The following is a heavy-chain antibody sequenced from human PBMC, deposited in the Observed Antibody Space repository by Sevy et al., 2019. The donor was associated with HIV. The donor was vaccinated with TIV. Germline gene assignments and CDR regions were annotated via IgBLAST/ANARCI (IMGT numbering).Heavy chain of an antibody. Sequence: ASVKVSCKASAYSFTAYYVHWVRQAPGQGLEWMGWINPNSDGTNYARRFQGRVTMSTDTSISTAYMELSSLGSDDTAVYYCAGGRMIFGGGGGLDVWGQGTTVTVSS. CDR3: AGGRMIFGGGGGLDV. CDR1: AYSFTAYY. CDR2: INPNSDGT. V-gene: IGHV1-2*02. D-gene: IGHD3-16*01. J-gene: IGHJ6*02.